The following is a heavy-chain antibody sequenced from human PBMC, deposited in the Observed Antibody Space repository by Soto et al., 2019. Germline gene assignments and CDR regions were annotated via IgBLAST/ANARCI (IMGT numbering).Heavy chain of an antibody. CDR3: GRDLYQSVFYYGMDV. J-gene: IGHJ6*02. CDR1: GYTFTSYG. CDR2: ISTYNGNT. V-gene: IGHV1-18*01. Sequence: QVQLMQSGAEVKKPGASVKVSCKASGYTFTSYGISWVRQAPGQGLAWMGWISTYNGNTNYAQKLQGRVTMTTDTSTSTAHMELRSLRSDDTAVYYCGRDLYQSVFYYGMDVWGQGTTVTVSS. D-gene: IGHD2-2*01.